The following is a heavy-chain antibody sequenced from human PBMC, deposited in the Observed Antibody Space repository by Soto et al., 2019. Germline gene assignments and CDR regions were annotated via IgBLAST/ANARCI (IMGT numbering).Heavy chain of an antibody. V-gene: IGHV3-11*03. CDR2: ISSSSSSYT. CDR1: GFTFSDYY. D-gene: IGHD3-22*01. J-gene: IGHJ4*02. Sequence: GSLRLSCAASGFTFSDYYMSWIRQAPGKGLEWVSYISSSSSSYTNYADSVKGRFTISRDNAKNSLYLQMNSLRAEDTAVYYCATGQYYYDSSGYYYSWGQGTLVTVS. CDR3: ATGQYYYDSSGYYYS.